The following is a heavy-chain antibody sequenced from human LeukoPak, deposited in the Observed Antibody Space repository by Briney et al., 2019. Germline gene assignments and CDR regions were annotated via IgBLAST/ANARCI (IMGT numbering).Heavy chain of an antibody. CDR2: ISYDGSNK. CDR3: AREGSYCHPPYYYYGMDV. J-gene: IGHJ6*02. CDR1: GFTFSSYA. V-gene: IGHV3-30-3*01. Sequence: HSGGSLRLSCAASGFTFSSYAMHWVRQAPGKGLEWVAVISYDGSNKYYADSVKGRFTISRDNSKNTLYLQMNSLRAEDTAVYYCAREGSYCHPPYYYYGMDVWGQGTTVTVSS. D-gene: IGHD3-10*01.